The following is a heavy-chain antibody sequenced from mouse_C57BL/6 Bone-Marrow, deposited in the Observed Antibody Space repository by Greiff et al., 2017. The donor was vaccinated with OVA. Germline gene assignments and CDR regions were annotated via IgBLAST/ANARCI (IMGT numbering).Heavy chain of an antibody. J-gene: IGHJ4*01. Sequence: VQLQQPGAELVKPGASVKMSCKASGYTFTSYWITWVKQRPGQGLERIGDIYPGSGSTNYNEKFKSKATLTVDTSSSTAYMQLSSLTSEDSAVYYCARDWGPYAMDYWGQGTSVTVSS. CDR3: ARDWGPYAMDY. V-gene: IGHV1-55*01. CDR1: GYTFTSYW. CDR2: IYPGSGST. D-gene: IGHD4-1*01.